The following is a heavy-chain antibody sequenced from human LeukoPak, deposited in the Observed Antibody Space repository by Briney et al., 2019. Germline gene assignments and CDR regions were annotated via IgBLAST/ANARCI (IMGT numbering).Heavy chain of an antibody. CDR3: AKVMSGGYPEWYLDG. D-gene: IGHD3-22*01. CDR1: GFTFSYYA. V-gene: IGHV3-23*01. CDR2: ISGSGDNT. J-gene: IGHJ2*01. Sequence: PGGLLSLSCGASGFTFSYYAMNWVRKPPGKGLEWVSAISGSGDNTYYADSVKGRFTISRDKSKSTLDLQMNILRADVSAVFYGAKVMSGGYPEWYLDGWSRGTLVTVSS.